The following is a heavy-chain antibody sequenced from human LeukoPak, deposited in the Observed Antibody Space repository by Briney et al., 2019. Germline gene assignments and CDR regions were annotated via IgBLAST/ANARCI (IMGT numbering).Heavy chain of an antibody. D-gene: IGHD3-22*01. V-gene: IGHV1-2*02. CDR1: GYTFTGYY. J-gene: IGHJ4*02. Sequence: ASMKVSCKASGYTFTGYYLHWVRQAPGQGLEWMGWINPNSGGTNYAQKFQGRDAMTRDTSINTAYMELSSLRSDDTAVYYCARDYSSVPVDIAAILVVIPLFNHWGQGTLVTVSS. CDR3: ARDYSSVPVDIAAILVVIPLFNH. CDR2: INPNSGGT.